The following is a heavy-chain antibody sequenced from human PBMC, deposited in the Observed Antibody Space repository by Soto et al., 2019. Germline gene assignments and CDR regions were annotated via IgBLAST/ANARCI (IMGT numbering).Heavy chain of an antibody. V-gene: IGHV3-23*01. J-gene: IGHJ5*02. CDR1: GFTFSSYA. Sequence: EVQLLDSGGGLAQPGGSLRLSCAASGFTFSSYAMSWVRQTPGRGLEWVSSITGSGGSTYYADSVEGRFTISRDNSKNMLYLQMNALRAEDTAVYYCAKDRDDRSGCYSWFDPWGQGTLVTVSS. D-gene: IGHD6-19*01. CDR2: ITGSGGST. CDR3: AKDRDDRSGCYSWFDP.